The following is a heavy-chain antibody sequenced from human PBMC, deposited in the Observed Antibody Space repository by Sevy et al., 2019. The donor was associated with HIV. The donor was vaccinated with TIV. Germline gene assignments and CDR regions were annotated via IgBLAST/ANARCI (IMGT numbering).Heavy chain of an antibody. D-gene: IGHD2-2*01. Sequence: GGSLRLSCAASGFTFSNYWMHWVRQAQGKGLVWVSRIKTDGSSRDSADSVKGRFFIYRDNAKNLVYLQMDSLSAEDTAVYYCAREGDTVLVPTAVDAFDFWGQGTMVTVSS. V-gene: IGHV3-74*01. CDR2: IKTDGSSR. CDR3: AREGDTVLVPTAVDAFDF. CDR1: GFTFSNYW. J-gene: IGHJ3*01.